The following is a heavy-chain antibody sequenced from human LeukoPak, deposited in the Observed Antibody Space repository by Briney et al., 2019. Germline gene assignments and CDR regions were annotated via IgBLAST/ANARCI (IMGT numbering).Heavy chain of an antibody. CDR2: IIPILGIA. D-gene: IGHD6-19*01. V-gene: IGHV1-69*04. Sequence: SVKVSCKASGGTFSSYAISWVRQAPGQGLEWMGRIIPILGIANYAQKFQGRDTITADKSTSTAYMELSSLRSEDTAVYYCARSHSSGWSYYLDCWVQATLVTDPS. CDR3: ARSHSSGWSYYLDC. CDR1: GGTFSSYA. J-gene: IGHJ4*02.